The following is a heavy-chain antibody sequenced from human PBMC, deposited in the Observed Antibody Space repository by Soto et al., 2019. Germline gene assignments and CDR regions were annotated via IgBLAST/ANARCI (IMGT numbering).Heavy chain of an antibody. CDR3: ARGITMVRGAPGHNWFDH. Sequence: QVQLVQSGAEVKKPGASVKVSCKASGYTFTSYAMHWVRQAPGQRLEWMGWINAGNGNTKYSQKFQGRVTITRDTSARTAYRELSSLRSEDTAVYYCARGITMVRGAPGHNWFDHWGQGTLVTVSS. J-gene: IGHJ5*02. D-gene: IGHD3-10*01. CDR1: GYTFTSYA. CDR2: INAGNGNT. V-gene: IGHV1-3*01.